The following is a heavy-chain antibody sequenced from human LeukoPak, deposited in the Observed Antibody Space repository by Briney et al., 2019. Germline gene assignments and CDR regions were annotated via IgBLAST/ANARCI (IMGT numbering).Heavy chain of an antibody. Sequence: PSETLSLTCAVSGYSISSGYYWGWIRQPPGKGLEWIGRLYYSGSTYYNPSLKSRVTISVDTSKNQFSLKLSSVTAADTAVYYCARGISGRTMVRGVIHYYYMDVWGKGSTVTVSS. J-gene: IGHJ6*03. CDR1: GYSISSGYY. V-gene: IGHV4-38-2*01. CDR2: LYYSGST. D-gene: IGHD3-10*01. CDR3: ARGISGRTMVRGVIHYYYMDV.